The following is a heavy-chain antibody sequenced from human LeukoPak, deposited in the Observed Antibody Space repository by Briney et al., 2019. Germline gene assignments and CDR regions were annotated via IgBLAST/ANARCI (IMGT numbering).Heavy chain of an antibody. Sequence: GGSLRLSWAASGXTFSRYEMNWVRQAPGKGLEWLSYISSSGSTMYYADSVKGRITISRDNAKNSLYLQMNSLRAEDTAVYYCARVLAGATYFDYWGQGTLVTVSS. J-gene: IGHJ4*01. CDR2: ISSSGSTM. D-gene: IGHD1-26*01. CDR3: ARVLAGATYFDY. V-gene: IGHV3-48*03. CDR1: GXTFSRYE.